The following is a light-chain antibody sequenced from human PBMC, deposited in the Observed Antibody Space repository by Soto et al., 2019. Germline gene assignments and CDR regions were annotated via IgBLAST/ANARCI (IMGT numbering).Light chain of an antibody. V-gene: IGKV1-9*01. J-gene: IGKJ4*01. CDR2: PAS. CDR3: QQLNTYPVT. CDR1: QGISRY. Sequence: IQLTQSPSSLSASVGDSVTITCRASQGISRYLSWYQHKPGRAPKLLISPASPLQSGVPSRFSGSVSVTDFTLSITTLQSEEFAPSYCQQLNTYPVTFAGGTKVDIK.